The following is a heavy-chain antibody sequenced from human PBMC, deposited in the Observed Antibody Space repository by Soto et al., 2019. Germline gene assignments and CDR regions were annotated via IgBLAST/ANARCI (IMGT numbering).Heavy chain of an antibody. CDR1: GFTLSNFA. CDR3: ARAEYYYASSGYYRFDQ. V-gene: IGHV3-23*01. CDR2: ISDRGGST. J-gene: IGHJ4*02. Sequence: PGGSLRLSCAASGFTLSNFAMSWVRQAPGKGLEWVAVISDRGGSTDYAASMKGRFTISRDNSNNTVYLQMNNLRAEDTAVYYCARAEYYYASSGYYRFDQWGQGTLVTVSS. D-gene: IGHD3-22*01.